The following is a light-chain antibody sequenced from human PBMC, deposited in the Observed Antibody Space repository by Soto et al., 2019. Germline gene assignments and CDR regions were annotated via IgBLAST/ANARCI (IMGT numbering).Light chain of an antibody. CDR3: SSHGGSNNFYV. V-gene: IGLV2-8*01. Sequence: QSVLTHPPSATGSHGQSITISCTGTSSDVGAYNYVSWYQQHPGKAPKLMIHEVSKRPSGVPDRFSASKSGNTASLTVSGLQAEDEADYYCSSHGGSNNFYVFGTGTKVTVL. CDR1: SSDVGAYNY. J-gene: IGLJ1*01. CDR2: EVS.